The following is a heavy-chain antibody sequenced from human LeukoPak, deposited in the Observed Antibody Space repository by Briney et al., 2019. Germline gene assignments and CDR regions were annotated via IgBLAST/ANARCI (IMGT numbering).Heavy chain of an antibody. CDR3: AKDSLGAAGLDYYMDV. V-gene: IGHV3-30*04. CDR1: GFTFSSYA. CDR2: ISYDGSNK. J-gene: IGHJ6*03. D-gene: IGHD6-13*01. Sequence: PGRSLRLSCAASGFTFSSYAMHWVRQAPGKGLEWVAVISYDGSNKYYADSVKGRFTISRDNSKNTLYLQMNSLRAEDTAVYYCAKDSLGAAGLDYYMDVWGKGTTVTVSS.